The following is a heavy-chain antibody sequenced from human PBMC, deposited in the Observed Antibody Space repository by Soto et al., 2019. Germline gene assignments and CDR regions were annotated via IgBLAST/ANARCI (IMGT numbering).Heavy chain of an antibody. CDR1: GFSLNTGGLG. J-gene: IGHJ6*02. Sequence: QITLKESGPTLVKPTQTLTLTCTFSGFSLNTGGLGVGWIRQPPGKALEWLALIYWGDDKRYSPSLKSRLSITKDTSNNQVVLTMTNMDPVDTATYSCTHSRCGGVCLRSYSSHYYYGMDVWGQGTKVTVSS. D-gene: IGHD2-21*02. V-gene: IGHV2-5*02. CDR2: IYWGDDK. CDR3: THSRCGGVCLRSYSSHYYYGMDV.